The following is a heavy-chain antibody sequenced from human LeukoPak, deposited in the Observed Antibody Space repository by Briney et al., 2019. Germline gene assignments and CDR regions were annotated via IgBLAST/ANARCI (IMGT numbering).Heavy chain of an antibody. V-gene: IGHV3-21*01. Sequence: GSLRLSCAASGFTFSSYSMNWVRQAPGKGLEWVSSISRSSSYIYYADSVKGRFTISRDNAKNSLYLQMNSLRAEDTAVYYCARGRGSYYYDSSGYGGYWGQGTLVTVSS. CDR2: ISRSSSYI. D-gene: IGHD3-22*01. CDR1: GFTFSSYS. CDR3: ARGRGSYYYDSSGYGGY. J-gene: IGHJ4*02.